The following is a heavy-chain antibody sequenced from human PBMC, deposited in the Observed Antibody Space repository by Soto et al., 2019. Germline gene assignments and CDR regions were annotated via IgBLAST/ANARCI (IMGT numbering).Heavy chain of an antibody. CDR2: IIPIFGTA. D-gene: IGHD3-9*01. CDR3: VCPDFDWVLYPFDY. Sequence: SVKVSCKASGGTFSSYAISWVRQAPGQGLEWMGGIIPIFGTANYAQKFQGRVTITADESTSTAYMELSSLKSEDTAVYYCVCPDFDWVLYPFDYWGQGTLVTVSS. V-gene: IGHV1-69*13. J-gene: IGHJ4*02. CDR1: GGTFSSYA.